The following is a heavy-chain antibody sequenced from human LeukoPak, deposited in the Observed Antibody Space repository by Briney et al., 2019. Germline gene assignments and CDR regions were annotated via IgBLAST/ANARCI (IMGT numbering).Heavy chain of an antibody. V-gene: IGHV1-8*01. CDR1: GYTFTSYD. D-gene: IGHD1-26*01. J-gene: IGHJ6*03. Sequence: ASVKVSCKASGYTFTSYDINWVRQATGQGLEWMGWMNPNSGSTYYAQKFQGRVTMTRNTSISTAYMELSSLRSEDTVVYYCARGPSGFKDYYMDVWGKGTTVTVSS. CDR3: ARGPSGFKDYYMDV. CDR2: MNPNSGST.